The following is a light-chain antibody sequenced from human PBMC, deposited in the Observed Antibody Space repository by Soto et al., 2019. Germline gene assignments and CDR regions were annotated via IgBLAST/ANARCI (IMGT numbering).Light chain of an antibody. J-gene: IGKJ1*01. Sequence: DIVLTQSPVTLSLSPGDRATLSCRASQSVSSYLAWYHQKPGQAPRLLIYDASNRATGIPDRFSGSGSGTDFTLSISRLEPEDFAVYYCQQYSSLWTFGQGTKVDI. CDR3: QQYSSLWT. V-gene: IGKV3-20*01. CDR1: QSVSSY. CDR2: DAS.